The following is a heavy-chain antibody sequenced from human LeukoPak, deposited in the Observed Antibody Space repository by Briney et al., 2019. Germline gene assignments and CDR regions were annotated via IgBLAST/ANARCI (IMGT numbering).Heavy chain of an antibody. D-gene: IGHD6-19*01. CDR2: IYYSGST. Sequence: SETLSLTCTVSGDSISSSSYYWGWIRQPPGKGLEWIGSIYYSGSTYYNPSLKSRVTISVDTSKNQFSLKLSSVTAADTAVYYCARVGAVAGLIWYWGQGTLVTVSS. CDR3: ARVGAVAGLIWY. CDR1: GDSISSSSYY. V-gene: IGHV4-39*07. J-gene: IGHJ4*02.